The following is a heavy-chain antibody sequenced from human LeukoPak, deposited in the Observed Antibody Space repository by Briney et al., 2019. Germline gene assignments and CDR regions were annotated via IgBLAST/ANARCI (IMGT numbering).Heavy chain of an antibody. D-gene: IGHD3-22*01. V-gene: IGHV6-1*01. J-gene: IGHJ4*02. CDR2: TYYRSKWYN. Sequence: SQTLSLTCAISGDSVSSNSAAWNWIRQSPSRGLEWLGRTYYRSKWYNDYAESVKSRITINPDTSRNQFSLQLNSVTPEDTAVYYCATLAYDSSPDLGYWGQGTLVTVSS. CDR3: ATLAYDSSPDLGY. CDR1: GDSVSSNSAA.